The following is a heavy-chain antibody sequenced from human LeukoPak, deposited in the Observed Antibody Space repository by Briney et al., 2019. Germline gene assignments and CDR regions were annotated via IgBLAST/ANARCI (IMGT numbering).Heavy chain of an antibody. V-gene: IGHV3-23*01. CDR1: GLTFRGYD. CDR2: ISSSTNRT. Sequence: GGSLRLSCVTSGLTFRGYDMFWVRQAPGKGLEWISYISSSTNRTHYADSVKGRFTISRDNSKNTLYLQMDSLRAEDTAVYYCAKTTSYYYGSGSQFDPWGQGTLVTVSS. J-gene: IGHJ5*02. CDR3: AKTTSYYYGSGSQFDP. D-gene: IGHD3-10*01.